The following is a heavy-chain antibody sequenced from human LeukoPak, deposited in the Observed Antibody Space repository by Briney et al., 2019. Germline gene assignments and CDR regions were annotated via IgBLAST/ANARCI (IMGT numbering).Heavy chain of an antibody. CDR1: GESFSGNY. CDR3: ARAAAVGGELDFDI. J-gene: IGHJ3*02. Sequence: PSETLSLTCAVYGESFSGNYWSWIRQPPGKGLEWIGEISHSGSTNYNPSLKSRVTVSVDTSKNQFSLKLSSVTAADTAVYYCARAAAVGGELDFDIWGQGTMVTVSS. V-gene: IGHV4-34*01. CDR2: ISHSGST. D-gene: IGHD3-10*01.